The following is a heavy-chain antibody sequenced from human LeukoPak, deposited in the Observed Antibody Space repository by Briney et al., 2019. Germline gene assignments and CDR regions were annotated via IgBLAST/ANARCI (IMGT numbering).Heavy chain of an antibody. J-gene: IGHJ4*02. CDR2: ISNTGGST. Sequence: GDLRLSCAASGFTFSSYAMHWVRQAPGKGLEWVSTISNTGGSTYYADSVKGRFTISRDNSKNTLCLQMNSLRAEDTAVFYCAKGCGASSCFRFDFWGQGILVTVSS. CDR3: AKGCGASSCFRFDF. CDR1: GFTFSSYA. V-gene: IGHV3-23*01. D-gene: IGHD2-21*01.